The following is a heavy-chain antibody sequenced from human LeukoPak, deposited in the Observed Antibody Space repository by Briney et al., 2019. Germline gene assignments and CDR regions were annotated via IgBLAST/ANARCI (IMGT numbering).Heavy chain of an antibody. Sequence: SETLSLTCTVSGGSISSGGYYWSWIRQHPGKGLEWIGYIYYSGSTYYNPSLKSRVTISVDTSKNQFSLKLSSVTAADTVVYYCARAPYYDFWSGYGIWFDPWGQGTLVTVSS. D-gene: IGHD3-3*01. CDR2: IYYSGST. V-gene: IGHV4-31*03. CDR1: GGSISSGGYY. J-gene: IGHJ5*02. CDR3: ARAPYYDFWSGYGIWFDP.